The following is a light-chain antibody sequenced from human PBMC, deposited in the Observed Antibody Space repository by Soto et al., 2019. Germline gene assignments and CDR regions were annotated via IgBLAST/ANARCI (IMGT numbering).Light chain of an antibody. J-gene: IGKJ1*01. CDR1: QRVSNNF. CDR3: QQYGSSPPT. CDR2: GAS. V-gene: IGKV3-20*01. Sequence: EIVLTQSPGTLSLSPGERAALSCRASQRVSNNFLAWYQRKPGQAPRLLIYGASYRATDIPYRFSGSGSGTDFTLTITRLEPDDFAVYYCQQYGSSPPTFGQGTKVEVK.